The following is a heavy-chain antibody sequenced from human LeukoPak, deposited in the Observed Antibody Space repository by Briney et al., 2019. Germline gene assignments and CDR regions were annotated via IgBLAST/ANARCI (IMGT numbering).Heavy chain of an antibody. CDR2: INPSSGGT. CDR1: GYTLTELS. V-gene: IGHV1-2*02. CDR3: ASTGPQAGRWFDP. D-gene: IGHD1-14*01. Sequence: ASVKVSCKVSGYTLTELSMHWVRQAPGKGLEWMGWINPSSGGTNYAQKFQGRVTMTRDTSISTAYMELSRLRSDDTAVYYCASTGPQAGRWFDPWGQGTLVTVSS. J-gene: IGHJ5*02.